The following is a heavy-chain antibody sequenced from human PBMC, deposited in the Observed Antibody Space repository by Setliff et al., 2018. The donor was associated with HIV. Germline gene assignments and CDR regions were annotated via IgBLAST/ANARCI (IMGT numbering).Heavy chain of an antibody. V-gene: IGHV3-48*01. CDR1: GFTFSRYS. CDR3: ARALYRVKQQRVPHFFDY. CDR2: ISSSSNTI. Sequence: GGSLRLSCAASGFTFSRYSMNWVRQTPGKGLDWISYISSSSNTIYYADSVKVRFTISRDNAKNSLSLQMNSLRAEDTAMYYCARALYRVKQQRVPHFFDYWGQGTLVTVSS. D-gene: IGHD6-13*01. J-gene: IGHJ4*02.